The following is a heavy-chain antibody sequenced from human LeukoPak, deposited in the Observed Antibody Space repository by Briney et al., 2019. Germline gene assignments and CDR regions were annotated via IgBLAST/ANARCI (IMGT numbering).Heavy chain of an antibody. CDR2: ISHTGST. CDR3: TRSSGWWSLDY. V-gene: IGHV4-4*02. Sequence: NPSGTLSLTCTVSGDSISSSNWWNWVRLPPGKGLDWIGEISHTGSTKYSPSLRDRVTISKDNSKNQFSLKLNSVTAADTATYYCTRSSGWWSLDYWGQGALVTVSS. J-gene: IGHJ4*02. D-gene: IGHD6-19*01. CDR1: GDSISSSNW.